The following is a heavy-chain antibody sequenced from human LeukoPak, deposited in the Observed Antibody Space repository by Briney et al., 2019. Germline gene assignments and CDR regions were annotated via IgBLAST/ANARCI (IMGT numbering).Heavy chain of an antibody. CDR1: GFTFSSYA. V-gene: IGHV3-30*04. CDR3: ARESYYDSSSDY. D-gene: IGHD3-22*01. Sequence: PGGPLRLSCAASGFTFSSYAMHWVRQAPGKGLEWVAVISYDGSNKYYADSVKGRFTISRDNSKNTLYLQMNSLRAEDTAVYYCARESYYDSSSDYWGQGTLVTVSS. J-gene: IGHJ4*02. CDR2: ISYDGSNK.